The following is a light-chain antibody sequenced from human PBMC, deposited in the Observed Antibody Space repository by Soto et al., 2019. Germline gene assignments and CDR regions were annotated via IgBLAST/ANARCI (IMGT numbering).Light chain of an antibody. Sequence: QSVLTQPASVSGSPGQSITISCTGTSSDVGGYNYVSWYQQHPGKAPKLMIYDVSSRPSGVSNRFSGSKSGNTASLTISGLQTEDEADYYCSSYTSSSTPVFGGGTKLTVL. J-gene: IGLJ2*01. CDR3: SSYTSSSTPV. CDR2: DVS. V-gene: IGLV2-14*03. CDR1: SSDVGGYNY.